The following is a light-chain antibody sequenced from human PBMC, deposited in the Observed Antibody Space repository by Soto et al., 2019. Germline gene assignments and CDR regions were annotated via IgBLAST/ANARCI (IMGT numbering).Light chain of an antibody. CDR1: QSVSSN. CDR2: GAS. Sequence: EIVMTQSPATLSVSPGERATLSCRASQSVSSNLAWYQQKPGQAPRLHIYGASTRAPGIPARFSGSGSGTEFTLTISSLQSEDFAVYYCQQYHNWPRTFGQGTKVEIK. J-gene: IGKJ1*01. V-gene: IGKV3-15*01. CDR3: QQYHNWPRT.